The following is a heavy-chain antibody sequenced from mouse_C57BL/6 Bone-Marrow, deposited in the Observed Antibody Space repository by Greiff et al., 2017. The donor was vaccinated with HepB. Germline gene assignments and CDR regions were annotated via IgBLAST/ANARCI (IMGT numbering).Heavy chain of an antibody. Sequence: EVQLVESGGGLVQPGGSLSLSCAASGFTFTDYYMSWVRQPPGKALEWLGFIRNKANGYTTEYSASVKGRFTISRDNSQSILYLQMNALRAEDSATYYCARYREYYGSTPWFAYWGQGTLVTVSA. D-gene: IGHD1-1*01. J-gene: IGHJ3*01. V-gene: IGHV7-3*01. CDR3: ARYREYYGSTPWFAY. CDR1: GFTFTDYY. CDR2: IRNKANGYTT.